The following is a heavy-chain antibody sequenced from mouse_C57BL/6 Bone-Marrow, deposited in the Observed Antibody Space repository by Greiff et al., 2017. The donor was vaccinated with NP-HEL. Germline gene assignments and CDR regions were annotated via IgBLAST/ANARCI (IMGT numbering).Heavy chain of an antibody. V-gene: IGHV5-12*01. J-gene: IGHJ1*03. CDR2: ISNGGGST. CDR1: GFTFSDYY. Sequence: EVKLMESGGGLVQPGGSLKLSCAASGFTFSDYYMYWVRQTPEKRLEWVAYISNGGGSTYYPDTVKGRFTISRDNAKNTLYLQMSRLRSEDTAMYYCARACGSSSYWYFDVWGTGTTVTVSS. D-gene: IGHD1-1*01. CDR3: ARACGSSSYWYFDV.